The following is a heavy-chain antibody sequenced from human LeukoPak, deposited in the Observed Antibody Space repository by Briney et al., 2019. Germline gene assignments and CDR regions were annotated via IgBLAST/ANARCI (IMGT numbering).Heavy chain of an antibody. D-gene: IGHD3-10*01. J-gene: IGHJ4*02. CDR3: SGRYGPGPV. CDR2: ILPDGRDT. Sequence: ASVKVSCKASGYTFAAHHIHWVRQAPGQGLEWMGWILPDGRDTKYSQKFQDRMTLTTDTSINTAYMELSRLKPDDTAVYYCSGRYGPGPVWGQGTLISASP. V-gene: IGHV1-2*02. CDR1: GYTFAAHH.